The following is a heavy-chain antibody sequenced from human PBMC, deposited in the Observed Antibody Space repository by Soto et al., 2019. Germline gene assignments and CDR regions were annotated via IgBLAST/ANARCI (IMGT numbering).Heavy chain of an antibody. J-gene: IGHJ4*02. CDR2: FDPEDGET. D-gene: IGHD4-17*01. V-gene: IGHV1-24*01. Sequence: ASVKVPCKVSGYTLTELSMHWVRQAPGKGLEWMGGFDPEDGETIYAQKFQGRVTMTEDTSTDTAYMELSSLRSEDTAVYYCATDQSKPDYGDYVRFDYWGQGTLVTVSS. CDR1: GYTLTELS. CDR3: ATDQSKPDYGDYVRFDY.